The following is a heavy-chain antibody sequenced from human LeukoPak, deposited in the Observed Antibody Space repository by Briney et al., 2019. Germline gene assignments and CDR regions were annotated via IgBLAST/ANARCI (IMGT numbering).Heavy chain of an antibody. CDR3: AKLSGRYSGYPGDAFDI. J-gene: IGHJ3*02. D-gene: IGHD1-26*01. V-gene: IGHV3-23*01. CDR1: GFTFSSYA. Sequence: GGSLRLSCAASGFTFSSYAMSWVRQAPGKGLEWVSAISGSGGSTYYADSVKGRFTISRDNSKNTLYLQMNSLRAEDTAVYYCAKLSGRYSGYPGDAFDIWGQGTMVTVSS. CDR2: ISGSGGST.